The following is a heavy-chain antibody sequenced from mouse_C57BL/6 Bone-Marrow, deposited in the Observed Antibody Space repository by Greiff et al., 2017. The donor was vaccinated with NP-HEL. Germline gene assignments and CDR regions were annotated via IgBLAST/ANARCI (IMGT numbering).Heavy chain of an antibody. CDR2: INPSTGGT. D-gene: IGHD2-12*01. Sequence: EVQLQQSGPELVKPGASVKISCKASGYSFTGYYMNWVKQSPEKSLEWIGEINPSTGGTTYNQKFKAKATLTVDKSSSTAYMQLKSLTSEDSAVYYCARREGDLRGDRYFDVWGTGTTVTVSS. CDR3: ARREGDLRGDRYFDV. CDR1: GYSFTGYY. V-gene: IGHV1-42*01. J-gene: IGHJ1*03.